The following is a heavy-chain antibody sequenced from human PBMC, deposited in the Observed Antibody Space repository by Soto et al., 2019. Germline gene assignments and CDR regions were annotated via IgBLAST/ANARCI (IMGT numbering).Heavy chain of an antibody. CDR2: ISGSGGST. Sequence: GGSLRLSCAASGFTFSSYAMSWVRQAPGKGLEWVSAISGSGGSTYYADSVKGRFTISRDNSKNTLYLQMNSLRAEDTAVYYCAKGTDYDILTGYFAFDYWGQGTLVTVSS. CDR1: GFTFSSYA. J-gene: IGHJ4*02. V-gene: IGHV3-23*01. D-gene: IGHD3-9*01. CDR3: AKGTDYDILTGYFAFDY.